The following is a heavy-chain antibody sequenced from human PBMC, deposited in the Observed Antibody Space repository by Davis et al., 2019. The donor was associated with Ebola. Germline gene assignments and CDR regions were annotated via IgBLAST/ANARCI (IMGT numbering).Heavy chain of an antibody. V-gene: IGHV3-7*03. CDR1: GFTFNNYW. CDR2: IKKDGSEI. Sequence: PGGSLRLSCEASGFTFNNYWMCWVRQAPGKGLEWVANIKKDGSEIYYVDSVKGRFTISRDNSKDTLYLQMNSLRAEDTAVYYCAGGATAMSIDYWGQGTLVTVSS. CDR3: AGGATAMSIDY. D-gene: IGHD5-18*01. J-gene: IGHJ4*02.